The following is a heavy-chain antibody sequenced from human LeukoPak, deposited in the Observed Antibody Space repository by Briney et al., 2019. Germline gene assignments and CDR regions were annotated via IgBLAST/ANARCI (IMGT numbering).Heavy chain of an antibody. CDR3: FPRRLTFGDY. CDR2: ISGNGGST. V-gene: IGHV3-23*01. J-gene: IGHJ4*02. CDR1: GFTFSSYA. D-gene: IGHD2/OR15-2a*01. Sequence: PGGSLRLSCAASGFTFSSYAMSWVRRAPGKGLEWVSGISGNGGSTYYADSVKGRFTISRDNSKNTLYLQMNSLRAEDTAVYYCFPRRLTFGDYWGQGTLVTVSS.